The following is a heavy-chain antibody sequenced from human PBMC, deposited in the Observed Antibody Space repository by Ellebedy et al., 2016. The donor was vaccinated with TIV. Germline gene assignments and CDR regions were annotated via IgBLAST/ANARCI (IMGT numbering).Heavy chain of an antibody. D-gene: IGHD3-16*01. CDR1: GFIFSSYT. Sequence: GESLKISCAASGFIFSSYTMNWVRQAPGKGLEWVSSISGPSNYIKYADSGKGRFTISRDNAKNSMYLQLSSLKAEDTAVYYCAIDASNRGDLYYWGQGTLVTVSS. V-gene: IGHV3-21*01. J-gene: IGHJ4*02. CDR2: ISGPSNYI. CDR3: AIDASNRGDLYY.